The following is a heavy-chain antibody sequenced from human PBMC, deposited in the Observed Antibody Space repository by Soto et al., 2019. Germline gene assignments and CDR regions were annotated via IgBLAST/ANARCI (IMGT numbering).Heavy chain of an antibody. Sequence: GAPAKVSSKASGLTITSNGISWVRQAPGKRLEWMGWISAYNGNTNYAQKLQGRVTMTTDTSTSTAYMELRSLRSDDTAVYYCARVGDYDFWSGYPYYFDYWGQGTLVTVSS. D-gene: IGHD3-3*01. CDR3: ARVGDYDFWSGYPYYFDY. CDR2: ISAYNGNT. CDR1: GLTITSNG. V-gene: IGHV1-18*01. J-gene: IGHJ4*02.